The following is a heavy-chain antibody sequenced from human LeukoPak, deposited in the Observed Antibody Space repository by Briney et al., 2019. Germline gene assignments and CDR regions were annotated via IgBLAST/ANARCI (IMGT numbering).Heavy chain of an antibody. D-gene: IGHD2-2*03. Sequence: ASVKVSCKASGYTFTSYGISWVRQAPGQGLEWMGWISAYNGNTNYAQKLQGRVTMTTDTSTSTAYVELRSLRSDDTAVYYCARDGYCSSTSCLNAFSRRETHDAFDIWGQGTTVTVSS. CDR2: ISAYNGNT. J-gene: IGHJ3*02. V-gene: IGHV1-18*01. CDR1: GYTFTSYG. CDR3: ARDGYCSSTSCLNAFSRRETHDAFDI.